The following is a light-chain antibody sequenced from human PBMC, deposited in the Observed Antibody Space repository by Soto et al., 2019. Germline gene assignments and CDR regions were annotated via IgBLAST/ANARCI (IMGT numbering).Light chain of an antibody. Sequence: QSVLTQPRSVSGSPGQSVTISCTGTSSDIGGYNYVSWYQQHPGKAPKLIIYDVSKRPSGVPDRFSGSKSGNTASLTISGLQAEDEADYYCCSYAGSYPYVFGSGTKLTVL. CDR2: DVS. CDR3: CSYAGSYPYV. CDR1: SSDIGGYNY. J-gene: IGLJ1*01. V-gene: IGLV2-11*01.